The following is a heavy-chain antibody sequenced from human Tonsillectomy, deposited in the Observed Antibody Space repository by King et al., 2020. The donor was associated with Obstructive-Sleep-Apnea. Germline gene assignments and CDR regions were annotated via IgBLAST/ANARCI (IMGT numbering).Heavy chain of an antibody. Sequence: QLVQSGAEVKKPGESLKISCKGSGYSFTNYWIGWVRQMPGKGLEWMGIIYPGDSDARYSPSFQGQVTISAEKSISTAYLQWRSLKASDTAMYYCARAPGYSSGWYYFDYWGQGTLVTVSS. V-gene: IGHV5-51*01. CDR1: GYSFTNYW. D-gene: IGHD6-19*01. CDR3: ARAPGYSSGWYYFDY. J-gene: IGHJ4*02. CDR2: IYPGDSDA.